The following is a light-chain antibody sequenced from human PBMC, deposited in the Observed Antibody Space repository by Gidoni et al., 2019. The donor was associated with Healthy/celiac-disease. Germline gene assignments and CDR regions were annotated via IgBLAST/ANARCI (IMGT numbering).Light chain of an antibody. CDR2: GAS. V-gene: IGKV3-20*01. CDR3: QQYGSSPYT. J-gene: IGKJ2*01. CDR1: QSVSSSY. Sequence: ESVLTQSPGTLSLSPGERATLSCRASQSVSSSYLACYQQKPGQAPRLLIYGASSRATGIPYRFSGSGSGTDFTLTISRLEPEDFAVYYCQQYGSSPYTFGQGTKLEIK.